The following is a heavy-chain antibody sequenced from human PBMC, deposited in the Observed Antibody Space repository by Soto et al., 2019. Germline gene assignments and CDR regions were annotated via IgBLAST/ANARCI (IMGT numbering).Heavy chain of an antibody. CDR2: INQDGSEK. J-gene: IGHJ4*02. V-gene: IGHV3-7*01. CDR1: GFTFSNYY. CDR3: ARSLDY. Sequence: QSGGSLRLSCAASGFTFSNYYMDWVRQAPGKGLEWVANINQDGSEKHYVDSVKGRFTISRDNAKNSLYLQMSSLTAEDSALYYCARSLDYWGQGTRVTVS.